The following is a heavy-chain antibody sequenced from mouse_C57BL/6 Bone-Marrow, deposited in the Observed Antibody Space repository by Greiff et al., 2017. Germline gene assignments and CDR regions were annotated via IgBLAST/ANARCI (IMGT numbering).Heavy chain of an antibody. CDR3: ATGFAY. V-gene: IGHV3-2*02. J-gene: IGHJ3*01. CDR1: GYSITSDYA. Sequence: VQLQQSGPGLVKPSQSLSLTCTVTGYSITSDYAWNWIRQFPGNKLEWMGYISYSGSTSYNPSLKSLISITRDTSKNQFFLQLNSVTTEDTATYYCATGFAYWGQGTLVTVSA. CDR2: ISYSGST.